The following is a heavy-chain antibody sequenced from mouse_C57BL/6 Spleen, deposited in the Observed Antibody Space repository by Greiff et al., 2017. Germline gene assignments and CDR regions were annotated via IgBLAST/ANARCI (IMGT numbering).Heavy chain of an antibody. D-gene: IGHD2-10*01. J-gene: IGHJ4*01. CDR1: GFTFSDYG. CDR3: ARRAPTLYAMDY. Sequence: EVNVVESGGGLVKPGGSLKLSCAASGFTFSDYGMHWVRQAPEKGLEWVAYISSGSSTIYYADTVMGRFTISRDNAKNTLFLQMTSLRSEDTAMYYCARRAPTLYAMDYWGQGTSVTVSS. CDR2: ISSGSSTI. V-gene: IGHV5-17*01.